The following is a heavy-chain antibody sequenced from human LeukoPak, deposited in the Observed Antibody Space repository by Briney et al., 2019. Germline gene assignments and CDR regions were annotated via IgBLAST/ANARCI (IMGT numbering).Heavy chain of an antibody. CDR2: IYYSGST. CDR1: GGSISSYY. Sequence: SETLSLTCTVSGGSISSYYWSWIRQPPAKGLEWIGYIYYSGSTNYNPSLKSRVTISVDTSKNQFSLKLSSVTAADTAVYYCARIREESSWYGHLWFDPWGQGTLVTVSS. D-gene: IGHD6-13*01. V-gene: IGHV4-59*01. CDR3: ARIREESSWYGHLWFDP. J-gene: IGHJ5*02.